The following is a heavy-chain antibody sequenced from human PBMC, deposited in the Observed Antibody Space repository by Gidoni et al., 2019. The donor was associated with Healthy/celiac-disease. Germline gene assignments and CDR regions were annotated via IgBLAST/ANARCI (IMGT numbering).Heavy chain of an antibody. CDR1: GYTFTGYY. CDR2: INTNSRGT. Sequence: QVQLVQSGAEVKTPGASVKVSCKASGYTFTGYYMHWVRQAPGQGLEGMGWINTNSRGTTYAQKFQGRVTMTRDTSISTAYMELGRLRSDDTALYYCARWGGSGIYYYYYGMDVWGQGTTVTVSS. V-gene: IGHV1-2*02. CDR3: ARWGGSGIYYYYYGMDV. J-gene: IGHJ6*02. D-gene: IGHD3-10*01.